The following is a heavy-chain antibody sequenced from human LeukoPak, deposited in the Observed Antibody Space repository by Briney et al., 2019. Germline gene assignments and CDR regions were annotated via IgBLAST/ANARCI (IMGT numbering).Heavy chain of an antibody. J-gene: IGHJ4*02. V-gene: IGHV4-59*01. D-gene: IGHD4-17*01. Sequence: SETLSLTCTVSGGSINNYYWSWIRQPPGKGLEWIGYIYYRGSTNYDPSLKSRVTFSVDTSKNQFSLKLNSVTAADTAVYYCARGGDYGDLRYFDYWGQGTLVTVSS. CDR1: GGSINNYY. CDR3: ARGGDYGDLRYFDY. CDR2: IYYRGST.